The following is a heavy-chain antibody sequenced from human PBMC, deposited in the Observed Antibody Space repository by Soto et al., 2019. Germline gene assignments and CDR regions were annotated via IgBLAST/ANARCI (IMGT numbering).Heavy chain of an antibody. J-gene: IGHJ6*02. V-gene: IGHV6-1*01. D-gene: IGHD3-16*02. CDR1: GDSVSSNSAA. Sequence: SQTLSLTCAISGDSVSSNSAAWNWIRQSPSRGLEWLGRTYYRSKWYNDYAVSVKSRITINPDTSKNQFSLQLNSVTPEDTAVYYCARASGGVDYVWGSYRYSPIGMDVWGQGTTVTVSS. CDR3: ARASGGVDYVWGSYRYSPIGMDV. CDR2: TYYRSKWYN.